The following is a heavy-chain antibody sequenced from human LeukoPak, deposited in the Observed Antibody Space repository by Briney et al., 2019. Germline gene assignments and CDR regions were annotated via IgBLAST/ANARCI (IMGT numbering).Heavy chain of an antibody. CDR1: GFTFSRDG. J-gene: IGHJ3*02. D-gene: IGHD5-12*01. CDR2: ISSSSTYI. CDR3: ARGGGYSGYDLDAFDI. Sequence: GGSLRPSCAASGFTFSRDGMNWVRQAPGKGLEWVSSISSSSTYIYYADSVKGRFTISRNNAKNSLHLQMNSLRAEDTAVYYCARGGGYSGYDLDAFDIWGQGTMVTVFS. V-gene: IGHV3-21*01.